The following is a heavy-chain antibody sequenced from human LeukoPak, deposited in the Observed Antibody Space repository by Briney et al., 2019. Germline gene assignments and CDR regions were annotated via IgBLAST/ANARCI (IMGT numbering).Heavy chain of an antibody. CDR3: ARVRVVPAAIFDY. D-gene: IGHD2-2*01. CDR2: IYYSGST. Sequence: SETLSLTCTVSGGSISSSSYYWGWIRQPPGKGLEWIGSIYYSGSTYYNPSLKSRVTISVDTSKNQFSLKLSSVTAADTAVYYCARVRVVPAAIFDYWGQGTLVTVSS. J-gene: IGHJ4*02. V-gene: IGHV4-39*01. CDR1: GGSISSSSYY.